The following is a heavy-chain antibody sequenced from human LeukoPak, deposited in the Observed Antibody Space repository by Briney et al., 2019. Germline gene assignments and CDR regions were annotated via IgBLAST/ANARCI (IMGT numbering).Heavy chain of an antibody. CDR2: IWYDGSIK. Sequence: PGRSLRLSCAASGFTFSSYGMHWVRQAPGKGLEWVAFIWYDGSIKYYADSVKGRFTISRDNSKNTLYPQMNSLRAEDTAVYYCARDPPSDSSGYYAFDYWGQGTLVTVSS. D-gene: IGHD3-22*01. J-gene: IGHJ4*02. V-gene: IGHV3-33*01. CDR3: ARDPPSDSSGYYAFDY. CDR1: GFTFSSYG.